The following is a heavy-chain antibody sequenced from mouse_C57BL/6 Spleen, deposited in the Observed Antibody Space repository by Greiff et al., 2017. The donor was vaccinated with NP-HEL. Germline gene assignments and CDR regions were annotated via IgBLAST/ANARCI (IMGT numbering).Heavy chain of an antibody. Sequence: VQLQQSGPGLVAPSQSLSITCTVSGFSLTSYGVSWVRQPPGKGLEWLGEIWGDGSTNYHSALISRLSISKDNSKSQVFLKLNRLQTDDTAAYYCAKTGRRWYFDVWGTGTTVTVSS. CDR1: GFSLTSYG. D-gene: IGHD2-12*01. V-gene: IGHV2-3*01. CDR2: IWGDGST. J-gene: IGHJ1*03. CDR3: AKTGRRWYFDV.